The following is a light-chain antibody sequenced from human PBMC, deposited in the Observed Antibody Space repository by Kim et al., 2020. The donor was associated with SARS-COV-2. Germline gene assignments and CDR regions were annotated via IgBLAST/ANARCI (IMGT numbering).Light chain of an antibody. CDR2: WAS. J-gene: IGKJ1*01. V-gene: IGKV4-1*01. Sequence: DIVMTQSPDSLAVSLGERATINCKSSQSVLYSSDNQNHVAWYQQKPGQPPKLLIYWASTRESGVPDRFSGSGSGTDFTLTISSLQAEDVAVYYCQQYYNTPLTFGQGTKVDIK. CDR3: QQYYNTPLT. CDR1: QSVLYSSDNQNH.